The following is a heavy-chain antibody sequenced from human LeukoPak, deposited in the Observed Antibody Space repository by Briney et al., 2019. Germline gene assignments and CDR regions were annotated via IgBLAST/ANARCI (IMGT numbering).Heavy chain of an antibody. V-gene: IGHV3-30-3*01. CDR1: GFTFSSYA. CDR3: ARGRIAVAGSGRTRYGGYFQH. CDR2: ISYDGSNK. J-gene: IGHJ1*01. D-gene: IGHD6-19*01. Sequence: GGSLRLSCAASGFTFSSYAMHWVRQAPGKGLEWVAVISYDGSNKYYADSVKGRFTISRDNSKNTLYLQMNSLRAEDTAVYYCARGRIAVAGSGRTRYGGYFQHWGQGTLVTVSS.